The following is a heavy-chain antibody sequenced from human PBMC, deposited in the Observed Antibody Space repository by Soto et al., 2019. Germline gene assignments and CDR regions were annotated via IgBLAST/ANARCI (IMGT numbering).Heavy chain of an antibody. CDR3: EKGRDDIGRVDAFDI. Sequence: EVRLLESGGDLVQPGGSLRLSCAASGFTFRTSAMTWVRQAPGKGLEYVSAISGSGAVTYYADSMKGRFTISRDNSKNTLNLQMNGVRDDDTVVYYCEKGRDDIGRVDAFDIWGRGTTVIVCS. D-gene: IGHD1-26*01. J-gene: IGHJ3*02. V-gene: IGHV3-23*01. CDR2: ISGSGAVT. CDR1: GFTFRTSA.